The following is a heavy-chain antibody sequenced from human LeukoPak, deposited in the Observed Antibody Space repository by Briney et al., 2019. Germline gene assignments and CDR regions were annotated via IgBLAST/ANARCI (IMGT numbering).Heavy chain of an antibody. J-gene: IGHJ4*02. D-gene: IGHD3-16*01. V-gene: IGHV3-30*02. CDR3: ARGAFGRSWLNFDY. CDR1: GFTFSSYG. CDR2: IRYDGINK. Sequence: GGSLRLSCAASGFTFSSYGMHWVRQAPGKGLEWVAFIRYDGINKYYADSVKGRSTISRDDSKNTLYLQMNSLRAEDTAVYFCARGAFGRSWLNFDYWGQGTLVTVSS.